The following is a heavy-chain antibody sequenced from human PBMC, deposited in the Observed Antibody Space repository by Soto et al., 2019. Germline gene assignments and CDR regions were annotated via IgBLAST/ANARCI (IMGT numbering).Heavy chain of an antibody. CDR2: VYHTGGT. Sequence: PSETLSLTCTVSGGSFKSGSYSWSWIRQPPGKGLEWIGYVYHTGGTSYNPPLKSRVSISIDTSKNQISLNLDSVTAADTAVYFCARDFAYFDSWGQGTLVTVSS. CDR1: GGSFKSGSYS. J-gene: IGHJ4*02. CDR3: ARDFAYFDS. D-gene: IGHD3-3*01. V-gene: IGHV4-61*01.